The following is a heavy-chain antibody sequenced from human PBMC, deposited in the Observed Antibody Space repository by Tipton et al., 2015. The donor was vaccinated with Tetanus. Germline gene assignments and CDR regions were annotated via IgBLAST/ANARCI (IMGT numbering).Heavy chain of an antibody. CDR1: GDTFSSYA. CDR2: IIPSLGST. J-gene: IGHJ6*01. D-gene: IGHD1-26*01. V-gene: IGHV1-69*01. Sequence: QSGAEVKKPGSSVKVSCKASGDTFSSYAISWMRQAPGQGLEWMGGIIPSLGSTTYAPKFQGRITITADEVTTTAYMEVSSLTSEDTAVFYCSRGWSYLGIYYLYAMGVWGQGTTVTVSS. CDR3: SRGWSYLGIYYLYAMGV.